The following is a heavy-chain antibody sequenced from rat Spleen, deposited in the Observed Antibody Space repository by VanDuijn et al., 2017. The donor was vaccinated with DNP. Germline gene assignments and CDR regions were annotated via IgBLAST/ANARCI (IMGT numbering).Heavy chain of an antibody. CDR1: GYSITSNY. V-gene: IGHV3-1*01. CDR3: ARRGYTTDYYYGGFDY. D-gene: IGHD1-6*01. Sequence: EVQLQESGPGLVKPSQSLSLTCSVTGYSITSNYWAWIRKFPGNKMEWMGYISYSGSTGYNPSLRSRISITRDTSKRQFFLQLNSVTTEDTATYYCARRGYTTDYYYGGFDYWGQGVMVTVSS. J-gene: IGHJ2*01. CDR2: ISYSGST.